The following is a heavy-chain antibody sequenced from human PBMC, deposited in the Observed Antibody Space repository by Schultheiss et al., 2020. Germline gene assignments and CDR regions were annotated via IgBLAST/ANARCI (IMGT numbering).Heavy chain of an antibody. D-gene: IGHD5-12*01. CDR1: GGSISSYY. V-gene: IGHV4-59*12. Sequence: SQTLSLTCAVSGGSISSYYWSWIRQPPGKGLEWIAYIFHTGSTNYNPSLRSRVTISIDTSNNQFSLKLSSVTAADTAVYYCARGGYSGYDFVAWGQGTLVTVSS. CDR3: ARGGYSGYDFVA. J-gene: IGHJ5*02. CDR2: IFHTGST.